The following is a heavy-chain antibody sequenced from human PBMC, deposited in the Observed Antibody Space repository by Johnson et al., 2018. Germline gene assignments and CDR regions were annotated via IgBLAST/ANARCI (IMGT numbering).Heavy chain of an antibody. CDR2: ISREGSSA. CDR3: VRVKVATGPGY. D-gene: IGHD5-12*01. J-gene: IGHJ4*02. Sequence: EVQLVEPGGGFVQPGGSPGLACAASGFTFSRYWMHWVRQAPGKGLVWVSRISREGSSASYVDSVKGRFTISRDNAKNTLYLQMDSLRAEAKAVYDCVRVKVATGPGYWGQGTLVTVSS. V-gene: IGHV3-74*01. CDR1: GFTFSRYW.